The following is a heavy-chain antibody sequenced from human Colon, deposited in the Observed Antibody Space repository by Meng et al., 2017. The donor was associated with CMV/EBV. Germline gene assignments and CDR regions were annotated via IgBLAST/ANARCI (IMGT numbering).Heavy chain of an antibody. J-gene: IGHJ4*02. D-gene: IGHD2-15*01. Sequence: GGSLRLSCAASGFILSSYGMNWVRQAPGKGLEWVASITTANAYISYAELVKGRFTISRDDAKSSLFLQMDSLRVDDTAVYYCARPLSPRSAYSALLAFWGQGTLVTVSS. CDR2: ITTANAYI. V-gene: IGHV3-21*06. CDR3: ARPLSPRSAYSALLAF. CDR1: GFILSSYG.